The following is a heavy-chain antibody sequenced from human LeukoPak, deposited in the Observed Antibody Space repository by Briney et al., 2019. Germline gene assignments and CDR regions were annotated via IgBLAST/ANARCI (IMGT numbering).Heavy chain of an antibody. CDR1: GFTFSSYG. CDR3: AKGGSNSLLRAFDI. D-gene: IGHD6-13*01. J-gene: IGHJ3*02. CDR2: ISYDGSNK. V-gene: IGHV3-30*18. Sequence: GGSLRLSCAASGFTFSSYGMHWVRQAPGKGLEWVAVISYDGSNKYYADPVKGRFTISRDNSKNTLYLQMNSLRAEDTAVYYCAKGGSNSLLRAFDIWGQGTMVTVSS.